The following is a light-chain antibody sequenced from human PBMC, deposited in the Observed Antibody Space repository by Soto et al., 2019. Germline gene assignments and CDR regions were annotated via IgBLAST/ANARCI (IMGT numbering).Light chain of an antibody. V-gene: IGKV3-15*01. Sequence: EIVMAQSPSTLSVSPGERATLSCRASQSVTTNLAWYQQKPGQAPRLLIYGASTRATGIPARFSGSGSGTEFSLTISGLQSEDFAVYYCQQYNIWPLTFGGGARVEIK. CDR2: GAS. CDR3: QQYNIWPLT. J-gene: IGKJ4*01. CDR1: QSVTTN.